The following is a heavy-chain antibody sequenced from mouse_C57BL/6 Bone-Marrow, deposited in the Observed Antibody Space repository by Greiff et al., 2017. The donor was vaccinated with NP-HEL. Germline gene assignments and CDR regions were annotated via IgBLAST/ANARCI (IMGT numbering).Heavy chain of an antibody. D-gene: IGHD2-5*01. Sequence: EVKLVESGGGLVQSGRSLRLSCATSGFTFSDFYMEWVRQAPGKGLEWIAASRNKANDYTTEYSASVKGRFIVSRDTSQSILYLQMNALRAEDTAIYYCARSNYALPFAYWGKGTLVTVSA. CDR2: SRNKANDYTT. CDR3: ARSNYALPFAY. J-gene: IGHJ3*01. CDR1: GFTFSDFY. V-gene: IGHV7-1*01.